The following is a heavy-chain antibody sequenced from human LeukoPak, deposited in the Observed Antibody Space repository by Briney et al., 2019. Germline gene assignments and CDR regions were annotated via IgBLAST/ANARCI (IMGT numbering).Heavy chain of an antibody. CDR3: GRWTTTGTMGAFGN. CDR2: IYHSGTT. J-gene: IGHJ3*02. CDR1: GGSITSSSYY. V-gene: IGHV4-39*07. D-gene: IGHD1-14*01. Sequence: SETLSLTCSVSGGSITSSSYYWGWIRQPPGKGLEWLGAIYHSGTTYYNPSLKSRVTISVDTSKNQFSLKVSSVTAAYTAMFYFGRWTTTGTMGAFGNWGQGTMVNV.